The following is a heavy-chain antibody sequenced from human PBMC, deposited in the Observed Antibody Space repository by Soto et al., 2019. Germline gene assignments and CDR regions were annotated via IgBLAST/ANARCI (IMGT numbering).Heavy chain of an antibody. J-gene: IGHJ6*02. CDR1: GYTFTSYD. CDR3: ARVGYSSSWHNYYYYGMDV. V-gene: IGHV1-8*01. Sequence: ASVKVSCKASGYTFTSYDINWVRQATGQGLEWMGWMNPNSGNTGYAQKFQGRVTMTRNTSISTAYMELSSLRSEDTAVYYCARVGYSSSWHNYYYYGMDVWGQGTTVTVSS. CDR2: MNPNSGNT. D-gene: IGHD6-13*01.